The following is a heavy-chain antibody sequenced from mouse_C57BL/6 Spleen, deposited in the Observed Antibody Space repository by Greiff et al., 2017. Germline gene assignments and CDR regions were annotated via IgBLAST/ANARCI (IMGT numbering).Heavy chain of an antibody. V-gene: IGHV5-17*01. D-gene: IGHD2-5*01. CDR1: GFTFSDYG. Sequence: EVKLVESGGGLVKPGGSLKLSCAASGFTFSDYGMHWVRQAPDKGLEWVAYISSGSSTIYYADTAKGRFTISRDNAKNTLFLQMTSLRSEDTAMYYCARGSNYYFDYWGQGTTLTVSS. CDR2: ISSGSSTI. J-gene: IGHJ2*01. CDR3: ARGSNYYFDY.